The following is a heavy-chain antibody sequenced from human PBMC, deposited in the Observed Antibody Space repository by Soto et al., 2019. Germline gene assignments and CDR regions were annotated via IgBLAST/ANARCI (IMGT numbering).Heavy chain of an antibody. CDR3: ARAVIFWSGYYTGQREAVWSTGYYGMDV. Sequence: QVQLVQSGAEVKKPGSSVKVSCKASGGTFSSYAISWVRQAPGQGLEWMGGIIPIFGTANYAQKFQGRVTITADESTSTAYMELSSLRSEDTAVYYCARAVIFWSGYYTGQREAVWSTGYYGMDVWGQGTTVTVSS. CDR2: IIPIFGTA. CDR1: GGTFSSYA. D-gene: IGHD3-3*01. V-gene: IGHV1-69*01. J-gene: IGHJ6*02.